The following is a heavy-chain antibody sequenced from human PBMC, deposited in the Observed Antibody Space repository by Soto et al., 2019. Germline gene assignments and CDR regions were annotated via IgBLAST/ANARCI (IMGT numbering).Heavy chain of an antibody. CDR1: GGSISSSNW. V-gene: IGHV4-4*02. J-gene: IGHJ5*02. CDR2: IYHSGST. D-gene: IGHD3-22*01. CDR3: ARGRYYYDSSGYDWFDP. Sequence: SLTCAVSGGSISSSNWWSWVRQPPGKGLEWIGEIYHSGSTNYNPSLKSRVTISVDKSKNQFSLKLSSVTAADTAVYYCARGRYYYDSSGYDWFDPWGQGTLVTVSS.